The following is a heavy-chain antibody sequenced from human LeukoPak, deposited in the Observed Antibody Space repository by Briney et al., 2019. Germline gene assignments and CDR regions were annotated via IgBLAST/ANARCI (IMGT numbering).Heavy chain of an antibody. Sequence: GSLRLSCAASGFTFSSYEMNWVRQAPGKGLEWVSYISSSGSVMFCADSLKGRFTISRDNAKNSLYLHMNSLRAEDTAVYYCARNFFPYYFDYWGRGTLVTVSS. CDR1: GFTFSSYE. D-gene: IGHD2/OR15-2a*01. CDR3: ARNFFPYYFDY. CDR2: ISSSGSVM. V-gene: IGHV3-48*03. J-gene: IGHJ4*02.